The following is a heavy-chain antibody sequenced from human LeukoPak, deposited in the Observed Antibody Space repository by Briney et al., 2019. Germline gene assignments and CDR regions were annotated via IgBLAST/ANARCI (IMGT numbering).Heavy chain of an antibody. CDR1: GYSFTAYG. CDR2: INTQQYNDI. D-gene: IGHD3-16*01. CDR3: AKLGGQEVYNYYVGV. V-gene: IGHV1-18*01. J-gene: IGHJ6*03. Sequence: ASVKVSCKASGYSFTAYGITWMRQAPGQGLERVGWINTQQYNDIVYVEKFQGRATLTVDTSTSTAYMDLRSLRSDDTAVYYCAKLGGQEVYNYYVGVWGKGTTVAVSS.